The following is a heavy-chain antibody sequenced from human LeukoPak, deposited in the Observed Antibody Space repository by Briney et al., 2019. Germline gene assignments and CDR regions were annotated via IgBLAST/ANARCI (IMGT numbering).Heavy chain of an antibody. CDR2: ITSGRTT. CDR3: ARDREDYGDFGY. CDR1: GFTFSDCY. Sequence: GALRLSCAASGFTFSDCYMSWIRQAPGKGPEWVSSITSGRTTYYADSVKGRFTISNDNAKKSLYLQMNSLRAEDTAVYYCARDREDYGDFGYWSQGTLVTVSS. J-gene: IGHJ4*02. D-gene: IGHD4-17*01. V-gene: IGHV3-69-1*02.